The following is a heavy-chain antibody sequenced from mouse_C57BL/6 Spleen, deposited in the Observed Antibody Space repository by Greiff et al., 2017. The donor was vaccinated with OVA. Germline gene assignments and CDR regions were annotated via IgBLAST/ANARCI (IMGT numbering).Heavy chain of an antibody. CDR1: GYTFTSYW. J-gene: IGHJ3*01. D-gene: IGHD1-1*01. CDR3: ARITTVVAPGFAY. Sequence: VKLQQPGAELVRPGTSVKLSCKASGYTFTSYWMHWVKQRPGQGLEWIGVIDPSDSYTNYNQKFKGKATLTVDTSSSTAYMQLSSLTSEDSAVYYCARITTVVAPGFAYWGQGTLVTVSA. V-gene: IGHV1-59*01. CDR2: IDPSDSYT.